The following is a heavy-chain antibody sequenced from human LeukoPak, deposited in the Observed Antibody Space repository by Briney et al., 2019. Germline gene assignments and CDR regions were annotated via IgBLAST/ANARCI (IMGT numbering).Heavy chain of an antibody. V-gene: IGHV3-23*01. J-gene: IGHJ4*02. CDR1: GFTFSSYP. D-gene: IGHD3-9*01. CDR3: ARGWSRDWFY. CDR2: ISGSDGST. Sequence: GSLRLSCAASGFTFSSYPMSWVRQAPGKGLEWVSGISGSDGSTYYADSVKGRFTISRDDSKNTLYLQMNSLRAEDTAVYYCARGWSRDWFYWGQGTLVTVSS.